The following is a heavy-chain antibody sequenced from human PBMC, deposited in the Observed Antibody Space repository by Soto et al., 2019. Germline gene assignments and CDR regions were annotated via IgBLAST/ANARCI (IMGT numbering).Heavy chain of an antibody. Sequence: NPSETLSLTCAVHGGSFSGYYWSWIRQPPGKGLEWIGEINHSGSTNYNPSLKSRVTISVDTSKNQFSLKLSSVTAAGTAVYYCARGSDSGPYYDFWSGYSSPPRYYYYYGMDVWGQGTTVTVSS. J-gene: IGHJ6*02. V-gene: IGHV4-34*01. CDR1: GGSFSGYY. CDR3: ARGSDSGPYYDFWSGYSSPPRYYYYYGMDV. D-gene: IGHD3-3*01. CDR2: INHSGST.